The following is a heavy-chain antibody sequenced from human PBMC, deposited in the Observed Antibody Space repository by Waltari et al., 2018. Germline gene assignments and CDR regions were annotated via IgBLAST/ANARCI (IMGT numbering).Heavy chain of an antibody. J-gene: IGHJ4*02. CDR3: ARGGIGVQFLEWLPGDFDN. Sequence: QVQLQQWGAGLLKPAETLSLTCAVSGGSFSGYKWTWIRQTPGKGLEWIGHINYNGGTNYSPSLESRVNISIDTSIRQFSLRLNSLTAADTAVYYCARGGIGVQFLEWLPGDFDNWGQGTLVTVSS. CDR2: INYNGGT. CDR1: GGSFSGYK. V-gene: IGHV4-34*01. D-gene: IGHD3-3*01.